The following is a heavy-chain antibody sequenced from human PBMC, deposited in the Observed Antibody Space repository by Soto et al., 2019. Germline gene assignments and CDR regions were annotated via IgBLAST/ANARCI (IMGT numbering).Heavy chain of an antibody. V-gene: IGHV3-23*01. D-gene: IGHD5-12*01. CDR2: LSGSSDNT. Sequence: GGALNLSCAASVFSFRSYAMSWLRQAPVKGLEWVSALSGSSDNTYYADSVKGRFTISRDNPKNTLYLQMNSLRAEDTAVYYCAKNGYGSDVLWWFGPWGQGTLVTVSS. CDR3: AKNGYGSDVLWWFGP. CDR1: VFSFRSYA. J-gene: IGHJ5*02.